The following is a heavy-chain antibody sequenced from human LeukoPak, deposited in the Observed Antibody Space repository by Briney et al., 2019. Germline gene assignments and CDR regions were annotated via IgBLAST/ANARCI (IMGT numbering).Heavy chain of an antibody. J-gene: IGHJ4*02. CDR1: GFTFGDYA. D-gene: IGHD4-17*01. V-gene: IGHV3-49*04. CDR2: IRSKAYGGTT. Sequence: GGSLRLSCTASGFTFGDYAMSWVRQAPGKGLEWVGFIRSKAYGGTTECAASVKGRFTISRDDSKSIAYLQMNSLKTEDTAVYYCTSGDYAYWGQGTLVTVSS. CDR3: TSGDYAY.